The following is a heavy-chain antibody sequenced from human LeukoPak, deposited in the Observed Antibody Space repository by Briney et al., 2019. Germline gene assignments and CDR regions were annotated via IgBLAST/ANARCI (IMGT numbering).Heavy chain of an antibody. CDR2: IFASGGDT. Sequence: GGSLRLSSAASGLTFSNYAMMWVRQAPGKGLEWVSAIFASGGDTRYADSVRGRFTISRDNSRNTLFLQMNSLTADDTAVYYCAKDPNGDYVGAFDFWGQGTMVTVSS. J-gene: IGHJ3*01. CDR3: AKDPNGDYVGAFDF. V-gene: IGHV3-23*01. D-gene: IGHD4-17*01. CDR1: GLTFSNYA.